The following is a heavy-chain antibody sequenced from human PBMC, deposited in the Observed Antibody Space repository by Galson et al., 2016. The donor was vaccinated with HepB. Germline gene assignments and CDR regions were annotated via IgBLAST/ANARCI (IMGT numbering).Heavy chain of an antibody. D-gene: IGHD4-11*01. V-gene: IGHV1-24*01. CDR2: FDPEDGET. CDR1: EYVLTELS. CDR3: AADRQNSNYVSGHHYYYGMDV. Sequence: SVKVSCKVVSEYVLTELSIHWVRQGRGKGLEWMGGFDPEDGETVYAQNFQGRVTMTADTSTDTVHMELTSLRSEDTAVYYCAADRQNSNYVSGHHYYYGMDVWGQGTTVIVSS. J-gene: IGHJ6*02.